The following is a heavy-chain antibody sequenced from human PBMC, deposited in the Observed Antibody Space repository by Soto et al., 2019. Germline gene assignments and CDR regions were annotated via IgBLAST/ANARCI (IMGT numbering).Heavy chain of an antibody. CDR2: ISYDGSNK. CDR1: GFTFSSYG. Sequence: QVQLVESGGGVVQPGRSLRLSCAASGFTFSSYGMHWVRQAPGKGLEWVAVISYDGSNKYYADSVKGRFTISRDNSKNTLYLQMNRLRAEDTAVYYCAKDGGSNPFYYYYGMDVWGQGTTVTVSS. D-gene: IGHD4-4*01. V-gene: IGHV3-30*18. CDR3: AKDGGSNPFYYYYGMDV. J-gene: IGHJ6*02.